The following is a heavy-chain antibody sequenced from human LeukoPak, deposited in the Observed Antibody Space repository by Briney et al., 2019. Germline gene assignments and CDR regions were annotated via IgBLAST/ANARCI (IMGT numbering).Heavy chain of an antibody. Sequence: GGSLRLSCAASGFTFSSYAMSWVRQAPGKGLEWVSRIKSDGSEINYADSVKGRFIISRDNAKNSLYLQMNSLRAEDTAVYYCARDYKPLGFDPWGQGTLVTVSS. CDR1: GFTFSSYA. CDR3: ARDYKPLGFDP. J-gene: IGHJ5*02. D-gene: IGHD3-10*01. CDR2: IKSDGSEI. V-gene: IGHV3-21*01.